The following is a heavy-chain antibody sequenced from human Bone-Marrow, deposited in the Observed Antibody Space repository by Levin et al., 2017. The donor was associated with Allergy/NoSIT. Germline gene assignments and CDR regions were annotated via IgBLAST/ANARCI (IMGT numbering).Heavy chain of an antibody. CDR2: IYADGRS. CDR3: ARAGISAGGKYYFDS. D-gene: IGHD6-13*01. J-gene: IGHJ4*02. Sequence: PGGSLRLSCAASGFTVSNNYMSWVRQAPGQGLERVSVIYADGRSYYGDSVMGRFTISRDNFKNTLYLQMNSLRAEDTAVYYCARAGISAGGKYYFDSWGQGTLVTVSS. V-gene: IGHV3-53*01. CDR1: GFTVSNNY.